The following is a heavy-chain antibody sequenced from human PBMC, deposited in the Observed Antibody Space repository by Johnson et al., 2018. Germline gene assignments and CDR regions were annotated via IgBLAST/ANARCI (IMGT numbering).Heavy chain of an antibody. Sequence: EQLLEAEGGVVQPGRSLRLSCAASGFSFSSYGMHWVRQAPGKGLEWVAVISYDGSNNYYADSVKGRITISRDNVESSLYLQMNSRRAEDTAVYNWARGNLYDYDSSAYYFGGYFQHWGQGTLVTVSS. CDR1: GFSFSSYG. V-gene: IGHV3-33*05. CDR3: ARGNLYDYDSSAYYFGGYFQH. D-gene: IGHD3-22*01. CDR2: ISYDGSNN. J-gene: IGHJ1*01.